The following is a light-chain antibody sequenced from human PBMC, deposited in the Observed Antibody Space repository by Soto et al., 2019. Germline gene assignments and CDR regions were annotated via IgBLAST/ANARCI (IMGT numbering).Light chain of an antibody. CDR1: SSDVGAYNY. CDR3: CSYAGNYYV. Sequence: QSALTQPRSVSGSPGQSVTISCTGTSSDVGAYNYVSWYQQHPGTVPRLMIYDVSKRPSGVPDRFSGAKSGNTASLTISGLQDEDEADYYCCSYAGNYYVFGTGTKLTVL. V-gene: IGLV2-11*01. J-gene: IGLJ1*01. CDR2: DVS.